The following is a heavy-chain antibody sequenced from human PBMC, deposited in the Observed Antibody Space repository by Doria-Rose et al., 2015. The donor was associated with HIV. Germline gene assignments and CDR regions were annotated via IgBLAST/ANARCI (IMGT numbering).Heavy chain of an antibody. CDR1: GFSFNTYS. CDR2: ITSNSLYI. V-gene: IGHV3-21*01. Sequence: ASGFSFNTYSMNWVRQAPGRGLEWVSSITSNSLYIYYADSVKGRFTVSRNNAKTSLYLQMNGLRAEDTAVCYCAREPYDSSGYYSLPDAFGFWGQGTMVTVSP. CDR3: AREPYDSSGYYSLPDAFGF. J-gene: IGHJ3*01. D-gene: IGHD3-22*01.